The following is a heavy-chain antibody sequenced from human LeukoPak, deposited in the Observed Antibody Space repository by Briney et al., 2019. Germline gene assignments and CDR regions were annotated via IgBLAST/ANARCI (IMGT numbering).Heavy chain of an antibody. D-gene: IGHD3-22*01. J-gene: IGHJ4*02. CDR2: IYYRGST. V-gene: IGHV4-59*01. CDR3: ARGADSGGYYSIFYFDY. Sequence: PETLSHTCTVSGGTTSRYGWNWVREPPGKILEKIGHIYYRGSTNYNPSPTSRFTIPADTSKNQFFLKLSSVTAADTAVYYCARGADSGGYYSIFYFDYWGQGTLVIVSS. CDR1: GGTTSRYG.